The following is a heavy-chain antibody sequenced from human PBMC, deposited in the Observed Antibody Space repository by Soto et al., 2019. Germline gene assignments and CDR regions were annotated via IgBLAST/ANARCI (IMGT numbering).Heavy chain of an antibody. CDR1: GYTFTSYY. CDR2: INPSGGST. J-gene: IGHJ5*02. Sequence: ASVKVSWKASGYTFTSYYMHWVRQAPGQGLEWMGIINPSGGSTSYAQKFQGRVTVTRDTSTSTVYMELSSLRSEDTAVYYCARDPRLYCGGDCYSSNWFDPWGQGTLVTVSS. CDR3: ARDPRLYCGGDCYSSNWFDP. D-gene: IGHD2-21*02. V-gene: IGHV1-46*01.